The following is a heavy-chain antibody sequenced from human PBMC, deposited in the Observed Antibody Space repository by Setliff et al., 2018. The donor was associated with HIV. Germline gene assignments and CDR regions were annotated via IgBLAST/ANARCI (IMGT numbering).Heavy chain of an antibody. D-gene: IGHD2-2*01. CDR3: ARAPRGVGSSSHFDY. J-gene: IGHJ4*02. CDR2: MNPNSGNT. CDR1: GYTFSNYD. Sequence: ASVQVSCKASGYTFSNYDINWVRQATGQGLEWMGWMNPNSGNTGYAQKFRGSVTMTRNTSISTAYMQLSSLRSEDTAVYFCARAPRGVGSSSHFDYWRRGTLVTVSS. V-gene: IGHV1-8*02.